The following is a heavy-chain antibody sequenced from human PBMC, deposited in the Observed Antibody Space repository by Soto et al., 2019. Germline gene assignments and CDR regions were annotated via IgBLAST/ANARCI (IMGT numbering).Heavy chain of an antibody. Sequence: SETLSLTCAVYGGSFSGYYWSWIRQPPGKGLEWIGEINHSGSTNYNPSLKSRVTISVDTSKNQFSLKLSSVTAADTAVCYCARGYYDFWSGPYYYYYYMDVWGKGTTVTVSS. CDR1: GGSFSGYY. CDR3: ARGYYDFWSGPYYYYYYMDV. J-gene: IGHJ6*03. CDR2: INHSGST. D-gene: IGHD3-3*01. V-gene: IGHV4-34*01.